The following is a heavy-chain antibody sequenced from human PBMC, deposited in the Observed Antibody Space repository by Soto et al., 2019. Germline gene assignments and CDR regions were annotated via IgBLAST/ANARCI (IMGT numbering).Heavy chain of an antibody. D-gene: IGHD3-10*01. J-gene: IGHJ4*02. Sequence: QGQLVQSGAEVKKPGASVKVSCKASGYSFTSFPIHWVRQAPGQGLECMGWINAANAYTRYSQKFQGRVTITRDTSATTAYMDLSRLTSEDTAVYYCARGGGLDDWGQGTLITVSS. CDR3: ARGGGLDD. V-gene: IGHV1-3*01. CDR1: GYSFTSFP. CDR2: INAANAYT.